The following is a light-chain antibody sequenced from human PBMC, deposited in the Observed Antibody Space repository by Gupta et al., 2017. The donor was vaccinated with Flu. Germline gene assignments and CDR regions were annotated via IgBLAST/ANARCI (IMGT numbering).Light chain of an antibody. V-gene: IGKV1-39*01. CDR3: QHSYSPPLT. Sequence: DIQLTQSPSSLSASVGDRVTITCRASQSISSYLNWYQQIPGKAPKLLIFAASSLQSGVPSRFSGSGSGTXFTLTIXSLQPEDSATYYCQHSYSPPLTFGXGTKVEIK. CDR2: AAS. J-gene: IGKJ4*01. CDR1: QSISSY.